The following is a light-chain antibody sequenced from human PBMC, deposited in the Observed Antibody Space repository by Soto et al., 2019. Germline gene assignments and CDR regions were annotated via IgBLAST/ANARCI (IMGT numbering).Light chain of an antibody. Sequence: ELVLTQSPGTLSLSPGERATLSCRASQRFSSNYLAWYQQKPGQAPRLLIYGTSNRATGIPDRFSGSGSGTDFTLTISRLEPEGLAVYYCQQYGTAAPRYIFRRRTNLQI. V-gene: IGKV3-20*01. CDR2: GTS. J-gene: IGKJ2*01. CDR1: QRFSSNY. CDR3: QQYGTAAPRYI.